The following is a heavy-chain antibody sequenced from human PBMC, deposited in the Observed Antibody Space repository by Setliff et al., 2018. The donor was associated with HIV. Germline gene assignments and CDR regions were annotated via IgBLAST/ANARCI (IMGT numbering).Heavy chain of an antibody. D-gene: IGHD4-17*01. CDR3: ARVPPGYGDSNDY. J-gene: IGHJ4*02. CDR2: IYYTGST. V-gene: IGHV4-61*01. Sequence: TSETLSLTCTVSGGSVGSGSDYWSWVRQPPGKGLEWIGYIYYTGSTNYNPSLKSRLTISVDTSKNRFSLKLRSVTAADTAVYYCARVPPGYGDSNDYWGQGTLVTVSS. CDR1: GGSVGSGSDY.